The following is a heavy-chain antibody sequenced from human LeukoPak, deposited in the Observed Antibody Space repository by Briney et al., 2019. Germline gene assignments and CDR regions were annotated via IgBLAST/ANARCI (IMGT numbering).Heavy chain of an antibody. CDR2: MNPNSGNT. V-gene: IGHV1-8*01. CDR3: ARVVGATSEFDY. D-gene: IGHD1-26*01. J-gene: IGHJ4*02. Sequence: ASVKVSCKASGYTFTSYDINWVRQATGQGLEWMGWMNPNSGNTGYAQKFQGSVTMTRNTSISTAYMELSSLRSADTAVYYCARVVGATSEFDYWGQGTLVTVSS. CDR1: GYTFTSYD.